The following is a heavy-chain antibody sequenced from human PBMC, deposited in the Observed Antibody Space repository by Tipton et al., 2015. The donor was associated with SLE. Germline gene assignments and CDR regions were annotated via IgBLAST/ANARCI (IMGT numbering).Heavy chain of an antibody. CDR2: VFRGGST. Sequence: TLSLTCSVYGDSLSGQYWSWIRQPPGKGLEWIGEVFRGGSTIYSPSLESRVTISVDRSKNQFSLKLTSVTAADTAVYYCARDDSGGWYGWLDPWGQGTLVTVSS. CDR3: ARDDSGGWYGWLDP. D-gene: IGHD6-19*01. CDR1: GDSLSGQY. V-gene: IGHV4-34*12. J-gene: IGHJ5*02.